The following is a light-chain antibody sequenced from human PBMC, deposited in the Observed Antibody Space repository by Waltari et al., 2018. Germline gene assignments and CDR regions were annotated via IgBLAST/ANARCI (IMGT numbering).Light chain of an antibody. CDR2: SNN. CDR3: ATWDDSLNGRVV. V-gene: IGLV1-44*01. Sequence: QSVLTQPPSASGTPGQRVTISCSGSSSNIGSNTVTWYQQLPGTAPKLLIYSNNQRPAGVPDRISGSKSVTSASLAISGLQSEDAADYYCATWDDSLNGRVVFGGGTKLTVL. CDR1: SSNIGSNT. J-gene: IGLJ2*01.